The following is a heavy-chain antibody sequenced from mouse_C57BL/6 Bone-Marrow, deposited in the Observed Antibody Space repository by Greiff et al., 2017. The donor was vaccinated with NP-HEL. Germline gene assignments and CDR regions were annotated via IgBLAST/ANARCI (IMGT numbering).Heavy chain of an antibody. V-gene: IGHV5-17*01. CDR1: GFTFSDYG. D-gene: IGHD1-1*01. Sequence: EVQGVESGGGLVKPGGSLKLSCAASGFTFSDYGMHWVRQAPEKGLEWVAYISSGSSTIYYADTVKGRFTISRDNAKNTLFLQMTSLRSEDTAMYYCARRVYYGSSHYAMDYWGQGTSVTVSS. J-gene: IGHJ4*01. CDR3: ARRVYYGSSHYAMDY. CDR2: ISSGSSTI.